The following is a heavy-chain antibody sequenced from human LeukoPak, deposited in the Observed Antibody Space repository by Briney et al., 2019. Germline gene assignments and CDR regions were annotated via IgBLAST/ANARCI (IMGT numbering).Heavy chain of an antibody. CDR2: IYYSGST. J-gene: IGHJ4*02. Sequence: SQTLSLTCTVSGGSISSGDYYWSWIRQPPGKGLEWIGYIYYSGSTYYNPSLKSRVTISVDTSKNQFSLKLSSVTAADTAVYYCAREDNDYGGTTPFFDYWGQGTLVTVPS. CDR1: GGSISSGDYY. CDR3: AREDNDYGGTTPFFDY. D-gene: IGHD4-23*01. V-gene: IGHV4-30-4*01.